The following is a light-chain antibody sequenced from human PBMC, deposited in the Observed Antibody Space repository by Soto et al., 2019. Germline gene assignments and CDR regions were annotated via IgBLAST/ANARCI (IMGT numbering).Light chain of an antibody. CDR2: AAS. Sequence: DIQMTQSPSSLSTSVGDRVTITCRASQSITTYLNWYQQKPGKAPNLLIYAASNLQSGVPSRFSGSRSGTDFTLTISSLQPEDFATYYWQQSYSSPYTFGQGTKLEIK. J-gene: IGKJ2*01. V-gene: IGKV1-39*01. CDR1: QSITTY. CDR3: QQSYSSPYT.